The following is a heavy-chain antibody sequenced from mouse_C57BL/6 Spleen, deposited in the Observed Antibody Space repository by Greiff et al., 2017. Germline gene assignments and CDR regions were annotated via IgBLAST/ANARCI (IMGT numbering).Heavy chain of an antibody. J-gene: IGHJ1*03. V-gene: IGHV5-16*01. D-gene: IGHD1-1*01. CDR2: INYDGSST. CDR1: GFTFSNYY. Sequence: EVMLVESEGGLVQPGSSMKLSCTASGFTFSNYYMAWVRQVPEKGLEWVANINYDGSSTYYLDYLKSRFIISRDNAKNILYLQMSSLKSEDTATYYCARDARLGSYGYFDVWGTGTTVTVSS. CDR3: ARDARLGSYGYFDV.